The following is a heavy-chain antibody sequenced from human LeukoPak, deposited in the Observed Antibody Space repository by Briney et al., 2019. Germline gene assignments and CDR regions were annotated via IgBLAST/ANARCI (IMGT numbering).Heavy chain of an antibody. V-gene: IGHV3-23*01. CDR2: ISGSGYST. J-gene: IGHJ4*02. D-gene: IGHD3-16*02. Sequence: GGSLRLSCAASGFTFSSYAMSWVRQAPGKGLEWVSGISGSGYSTYYADSVKGRFTISRDNSNITLYLQMNSLRAEDTALYHCAKHVGDLSLPLEYWGQGTLVTVSS. CDR1: GFTFSSYA. CDR3: AKHVGDLSLPLEY.